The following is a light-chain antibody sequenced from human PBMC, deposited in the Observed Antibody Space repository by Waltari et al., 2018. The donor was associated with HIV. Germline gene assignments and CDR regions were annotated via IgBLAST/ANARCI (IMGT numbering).Light chain of an antibody. V-gene: IGLV3-25*03. Sequence: SYELTQPPSVSVSPGQTATITCSDDALPTPFASWYQQQAGQAPLMVIYKDNKRPSGIPDRFSGSMSGATVMLIISGVLPEDEAVYYCESADDSGDHWVFGGGTKLSVL. CDR1: ALPTPF. CDR2: KDN. CDR3: ESADDSGDHWV. J-gene: IGLJ3*02.